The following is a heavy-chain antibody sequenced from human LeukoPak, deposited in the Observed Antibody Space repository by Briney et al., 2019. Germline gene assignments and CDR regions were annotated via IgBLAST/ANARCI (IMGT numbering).Heavy chain of an antibody. CDR2: ISSSGSTI. CDR1: GFTFSDYY. Sequence: PGGSLRLSCAASGFTFSDYYMSWIRQAPGKGLEWVSYISSSGSTIYYADSVKGRFTISRDNSKKTLYLQMNSLRPEDTAVYYCARRACDYYTCRVAHHWFDPWGQGTLVTVSS. CDR3: ARRACDYYTCRVAHHWFDP. V-gene: IGHV3-11*04. J-gene: IGHJ5*02. D-gene: IGHD3-3*01.